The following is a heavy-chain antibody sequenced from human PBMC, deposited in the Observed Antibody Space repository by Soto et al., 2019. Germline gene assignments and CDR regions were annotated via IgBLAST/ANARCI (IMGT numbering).Heavy chain of an antibody. J-gene: IGHJ6*02. V-gene: IGHV1-18*01. D-gene: IGHD3-3*01. CDR3: ARGSRLFGVVIFQHYDMDV. CDR2: ISGYNGNT. CDR1: GYTFSSYG. Sequence: QVQLVQSGTEVKKPGASVKVSCKASGYTFSSYGISWVRQAPGQGLEWMGWISGYNGNTKYVQKLQGRVTMTTDTSTSTAYVELRSLRSDDTAVYYCARGSRLFGVVIFQHYDMDVWGQGTTVTVSS.